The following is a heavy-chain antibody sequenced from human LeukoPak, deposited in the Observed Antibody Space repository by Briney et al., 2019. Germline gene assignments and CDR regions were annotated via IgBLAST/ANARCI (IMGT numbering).Heavy chain of an antibody. CDR1: GYTFTSYD. D-gene: IGHD3-3*01. CDR3: ARGRSRYDFWSGSPSRFDY. J-gene: IGHJ4*02. V-gene: IGHV1-8*03. Sequence: ASVKVSCKASGYTFTSYDINWVRQATGQGLEWMGWMNPNSGNTGYAQKLQGRVTITRNTSIGTAYMELSSLRSEDTAVYYCARGRSRYDFWSGSPSRFDYWGQGTLVTVSS. CDR2: MNPNSGNT.